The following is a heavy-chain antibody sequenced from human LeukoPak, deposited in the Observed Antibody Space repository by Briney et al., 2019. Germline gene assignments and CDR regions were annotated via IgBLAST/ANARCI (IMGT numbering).Heavy chain of an antibody. CDR1: GGSISSYY. CDR2: IYHSGST. J-gene: IGHJ6*03. D-gene: IGHD4-17*01. CDR3: ARDFRDGDSVFYYYYMDV. V-gene: IGHV4-59*01. Sequence: PSETLSLTCTVSGGSISSYYCSWIRQPPGKGLEWIGYIYHSGSTNCNPSLKSRGTISIDTSKNQFSLKLSSVTAADTAVYYCARDFRDGDSVFYYYYMDVWGKGTTVTVSS.